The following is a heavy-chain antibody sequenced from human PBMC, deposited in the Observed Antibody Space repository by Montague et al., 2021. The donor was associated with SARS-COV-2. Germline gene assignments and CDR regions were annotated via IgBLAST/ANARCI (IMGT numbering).Heavy chain of an antibody. CDR2: SYNNGRST. Sequence: SETLSLTCIVSGDSMTSHFWSWLRLSPGKGLEWIGYSYNNGRSTDYNRSLKSRVAISRDTSNNLFFLTLNSVTAADTAVYYCARMRTGWPTDFWGQGLLVTVSS. CDR3: ARMRTGWPTDF. D-gene: IGHD6-19*01. V-gene: IGHV4-4*09. J-gene: IGHJ4*02. CDR1: GDSMTSHF.